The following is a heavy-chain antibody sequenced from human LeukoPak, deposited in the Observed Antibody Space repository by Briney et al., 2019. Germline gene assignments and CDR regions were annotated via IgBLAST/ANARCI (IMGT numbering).Heavy chain of an antibody. J-gene: IGHJ6*03. CDR1: EFTFIRYS. V-gene: IGHV3-21*01. Sequence: GGSLRPSCAASEFTFIRYSMNWVRQAPGKGLEWVSFISSSSTYTYYADSVRGRFTVSRDNAKNSLYLQMNSLRDEDTALYYCATGRNTTTSGLGMDVWGKGTTVTVSS. D-gene: IGHD6-25*01. CDR3: ATGRNTTTSGLGMDV. CDR2: ISSSSTYT.